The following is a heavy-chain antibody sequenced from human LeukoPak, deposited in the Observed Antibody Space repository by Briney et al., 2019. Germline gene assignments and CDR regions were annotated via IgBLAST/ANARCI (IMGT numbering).Heavy chain of an antibody. J-gene: IGHJ4*02. V-gene: IGHV3-48*03. D-gene: IGHD2-21*02. CDR1: GFTFSSYE. CDR2: IDYTGSSI. CDR3: AREAAHCGGDCYDF. Sequence: GGSLRLSCVVSGFTFSSYEFNWVRQAPGKGLEWVSYIDYTGSSIYYADSVKGRFTVSRDNTKNSLYLQMNSLTVEDTAPYYCAREAAHCGGDCYDFWGQGTLVTVSS.